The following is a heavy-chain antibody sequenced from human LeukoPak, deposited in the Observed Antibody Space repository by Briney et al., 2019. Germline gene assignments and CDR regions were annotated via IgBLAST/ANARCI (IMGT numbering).Heavy chain of an antibody. CDR2: IYYSGST. Sequence: SETLSLTCTVSGGSIGSYYWSWIRQPPGKGLEWIGYIYYSGSTNYNPSLKSRVTMSIDTSKNQFSLKLSSVTAADTAVYYCARGLAARFFDYWGQGTLVTVSS. CDR3: ARGLAARFFDY. V-gene: IGHV4-59*12. J-gene: IGHJ4*02. CDR1: GGSIGSYY. D-gene: IGHD6-6*01.